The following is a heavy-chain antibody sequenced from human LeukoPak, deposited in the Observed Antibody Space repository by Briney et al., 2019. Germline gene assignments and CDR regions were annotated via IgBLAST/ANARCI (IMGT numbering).Heavy chain of an antibody. V-gene: IGHV3-33*06. D-gene: IGHD1-14*01. Sequence: PGRSLRLYCAASGFTFRSYGMHWVRQAPGKGLEWVAVIWSDGSNEYFADSVKGRFTISRDNSKNTLYLQMNSLRAEDTAVYYCAKDGPGVGFDYWGQGTLVTVSS. CDR1: GFTFRSYG. CDR2: IWSDGSNE. CDR3: AKDGPGVGFDY. J-gene: IGHJ4*02.